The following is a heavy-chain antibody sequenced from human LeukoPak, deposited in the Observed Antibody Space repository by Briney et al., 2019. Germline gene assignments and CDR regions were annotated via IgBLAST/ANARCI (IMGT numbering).Heavy chain of an antibody. V-gene: IGHV4-59*01. CDR1: GGSISSYY. CDR2: IYYSGST. Sequence: SETLSLSCTVSGGSISSYYWSWIRQPPGKGLEWIGYIYYSGSTNYNPSLKSRVTISVDTSKNQFSLKLSSVTAADTAVYYCARDGVRGVKTNYYYYGMDVWGQGTTVTVSS. J-gene: IGHJ6*02. CDR3: ARDGVRGVKTNYYYYGMDV. D-gene: IGHD3-10*01.